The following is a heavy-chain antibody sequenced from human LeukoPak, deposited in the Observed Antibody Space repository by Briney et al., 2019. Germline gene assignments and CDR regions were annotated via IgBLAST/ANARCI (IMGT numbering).Heavy chain of an antibody. J-gene: IGHJ4*02. V-gene: IGHV4-34*01. CDR1: GGSFSGYY. D-gene: IGHD3-10*01. Sequence: PSETLSLTCAVYGGSFSGYYWSWIRQPPGKGLEWIGEINHSGSTNYNPSLKSRVAISVDTSKNQFSLKLSSVTAADTAVYYCARDSREVRGLYYFDYWGQGTLVTVSS. CDR3: ARDSREVRGLYYFDY. CDR2: INHSGST.